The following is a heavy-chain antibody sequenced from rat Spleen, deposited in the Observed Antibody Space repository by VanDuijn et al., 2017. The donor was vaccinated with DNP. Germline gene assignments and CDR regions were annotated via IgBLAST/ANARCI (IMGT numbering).Heavy chain of an antibody. CDR1: GFTFSDYY. V-gene: IGHV5-25*01. CDR3: ARHTLGINPYFDY. CDR2: IGTGGGNT. D-gene: IGHD1-9*01. Sequence: EVQLMESGGGLVQPGRSLKLSCAASGFTFSDYYMAWVRQAPKKGLEWVASIGTGGGNTYYRDSVKGRFTISRDNAKSTLYLQMDSLRSEDTATYYCARHTLGINPYFDYWGQGVMVTVSS. J-gene: IGHJ2*01.